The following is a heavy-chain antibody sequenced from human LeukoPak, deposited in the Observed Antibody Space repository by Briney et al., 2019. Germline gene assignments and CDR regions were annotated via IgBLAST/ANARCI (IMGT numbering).Heavy chain of an antibody. D-gene: IGHD3-10*01. CDR2: IYYSGST. V-gene: IGHV4-59*01. CDR3: ARGRSYYGSGIQWFDP. CDR1: GVSMKNII. J-gene: IGHJ5*02. Sequence: SETLSLTCTVSGVSMKNIIWWTWIRQPPGKGLEWIGYIYYSGSTNYNPSLKSRVTISVDTSKNQFSLKLSSVTAADTAVYYCARGRSYYGSGIQWFDPWGQGTLVTVSS.